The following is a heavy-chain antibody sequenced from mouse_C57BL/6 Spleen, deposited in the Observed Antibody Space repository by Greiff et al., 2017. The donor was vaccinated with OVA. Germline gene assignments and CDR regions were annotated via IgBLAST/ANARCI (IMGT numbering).Heavy chain of an antibody. CDR1: GYSFTDYE. V-gene: IGHV1-15*01. CDR3: TRRGRDY. J-gene: IGHJ2*01. D-gene: IGHD3-3*01. CDR2: IDPETGGT. Sequence: QVQLQQSGAELVRPGASVTLSCKASGYSFTDYEMHWVKQTPVHGLEWIGAIDPETGGTAYNQKFKGKAILTADKSSSTAYMELRSLTSEDSAVYYCTRRGRDYWGQGTTLTVSS.